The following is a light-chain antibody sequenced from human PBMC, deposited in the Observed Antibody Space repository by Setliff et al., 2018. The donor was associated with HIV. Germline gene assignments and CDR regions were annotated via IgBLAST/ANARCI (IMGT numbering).Light chain of an antibody. J-gene: IGLJ3*02. V-gene: IGLV2-8*01. Sequence: QSVLTPPPSAFGSPGQAVTISCTGTSSDVGSYNYVSWYQQHPGKAPQLMIFEVSKRPSGSPDRFSGSKSGNTASLTVSGLQAEDEADYYCSSYGGRNNWVFGGGTKVTVL. CDR3: SSYGGRNNWV. CDR2: EVS. CDR1: SSDVGSYNY.